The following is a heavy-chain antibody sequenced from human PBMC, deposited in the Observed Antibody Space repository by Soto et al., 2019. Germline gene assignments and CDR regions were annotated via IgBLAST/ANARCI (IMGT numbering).Heavy chain of an antibody. J-gene: IGHJ6*03. D-gene: IGHD1-1*01. CDR2: TYYRSRWYN. CDR3: AGTTSHHWLYMDV. CDR1: GDSVSGDSAA. Sequence: QVQLQESGPGLVKPSQTLSVSCAISGDSVSGDSAAWNWVRLSPSRGLEWLARTYYRSRWYNDYALSVRSRITVNADTSKNQFSLQLTSVTPEDTAIYFCAGTTSHHWLYMDVWGRGTTVTVSS. V-gene: IGHV6-1*01.